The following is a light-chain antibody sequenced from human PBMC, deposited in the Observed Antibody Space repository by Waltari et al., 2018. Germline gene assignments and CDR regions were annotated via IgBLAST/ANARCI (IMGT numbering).Light chain of an antibody. V-gene: IGKV3-20*01. Sequence: EIVLTQSPGTLSLSPGERATLSCGASQSVGRSLAWYQQKPGRAPRLLLYEASSRATGSPDRFSGSGFGTDFSLTISRLEPEDFAVYYCQHYVRLPVTFGQGTKVEIK. CDR3: QHYVRLPVT. CDR1: QSVGRS. J-gene: IGKJ1*01. CDR2: EAS.